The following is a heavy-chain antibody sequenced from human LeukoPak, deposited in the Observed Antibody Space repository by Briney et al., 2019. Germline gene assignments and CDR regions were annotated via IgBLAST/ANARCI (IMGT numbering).Heavy chain of an antibody. CDR3: ARVRHYYDSSGYDY. CDR2: IYYSGST. Sequence: PSETLSLTCTVSGGSIYSYYWSWIRQPPGKGLEWIGYIYYSGSTNYNPSLKSRVTISVDTSKNQFSLKLSSVTAADTAVYYCARVRHYYDSSGYDYWGQGTLVTVSS. D-gene: IGHD3-22*01. J-gene: IGHJ4*02. CDR1: GGSIYSYY. V-gene: IGHV4-59*01.